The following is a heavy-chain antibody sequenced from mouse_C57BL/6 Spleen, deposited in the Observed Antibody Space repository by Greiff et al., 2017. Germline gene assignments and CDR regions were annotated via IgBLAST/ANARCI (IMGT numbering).Heavy chain of an antibody. Sequence: QVQLQQPGAELVKPGASVKMSCKASGYTFTSYWITWVKQRPGQGLEWIGDIYPGSGSTNYNEKFKSKATLTVDTSSSTAYMQLSSLTSEDSAVYYCARVYGSSHYYAMDYWGQGTSVTVSS. CDR1: GYTFTSYW. V-gene: IGHV1-55*01. J-gene: IGHJ4*01. CDR2: IYPGSGST. CDR3: ARVYGSSHYYAMDY. D-gene: IGHD1-1*01.